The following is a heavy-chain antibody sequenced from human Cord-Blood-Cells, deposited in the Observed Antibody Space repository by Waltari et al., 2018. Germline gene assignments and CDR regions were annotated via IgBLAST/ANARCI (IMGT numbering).Heavy chain of an antibody. CDR3: ARETGLELDY. Sequence: QVQLQESGPGPVTPSGTLSLTCAVPGGPISSRNWRSWGGQPPGKGLEWIGKIYHSGSANYTPSLKSRVTISVDKSKNQFSLKLRCVTAADTAVYYWARETGLELDYWGQGTLVTVSS. CDR2: IYHSGSA. CDR1: GGPISSRNW. J-gene: IGHJ4*02. D-gene: IGHD1-1*01. V-gene: IGHV4-4*02.